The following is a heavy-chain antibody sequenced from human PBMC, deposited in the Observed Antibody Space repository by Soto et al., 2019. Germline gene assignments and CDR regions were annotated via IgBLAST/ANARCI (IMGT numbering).Heavy chain of an antibody. CDR1: GGSISSGGYY. CDR3: ARGLYCSGGSCYSVANDY. J-gene: IGHJ4*02. D-gene: IGHD2-15*01. CDR2: IYYSGST. Sequence: SETLFLTCTVSGGSISSGGYYWSWIRQHPGKGLEWIGYIYYSGSTYYNPSLKSRVTISVDTSKNQFSLKLSSVTAADTAVYYCARGLYCSGGSCYSVANDYWGQGTLVTVS. V-gene: IGHV4-31*03.